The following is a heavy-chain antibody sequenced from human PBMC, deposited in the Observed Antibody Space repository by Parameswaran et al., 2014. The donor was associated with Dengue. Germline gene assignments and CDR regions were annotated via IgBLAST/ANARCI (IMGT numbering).Heavy chain of an antibody. CDR2: ISYDGSNK. V-gene: IGHV3-30*04. Sequence: VRQMPGKGLEWVAVISYDGSNKYYADSVKGRFTISRDNSKNTLYLQMNSLRAEDTAVYYCARPLWYYDFWSGYCDVWGQGTTVTVSS. J-gene: IGHJ6*02. CDR3: ARPLWYYDFWSGYCDV. D-gene: IGHD3-3*01.